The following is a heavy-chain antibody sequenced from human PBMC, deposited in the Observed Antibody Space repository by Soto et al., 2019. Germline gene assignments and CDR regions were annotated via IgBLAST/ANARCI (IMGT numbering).Heavy chain of an antibody. CDR1: GYTFTSYG. V-gene: IGHV1-18*04. Sequence: QVQLVQSGAEVKKPGASVKVSCKASGYTFTSYGISWVRQAPGQGLEWMGWISAYNGNTNDAQKLQGRVTMTTDTSTRTAYMELRSLRSDDTAVYYCARCGWLRWGAEDYYYGMDVWGQGTTVTVSS. CDR2: ISAYNGNT. D-gene: IGHD5-12*01. CDR3: ARCGWLRWGAEDYYYGMDV. J-gene: IGHJ6*02.